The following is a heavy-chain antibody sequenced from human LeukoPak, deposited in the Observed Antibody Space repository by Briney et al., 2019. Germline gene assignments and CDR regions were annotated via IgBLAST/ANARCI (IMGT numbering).Heavy chain of an antibody. Sequence: PGGSLRLSCAASGFTFSSYAMSWVRQAPVRGLEWVSAISGSGGSTYYADSVKGRFTISRDNSKNTLYLQMNSLRAEDTAVYYCAKDRGSYSSSPNWFDPWGQGTLVTVSS. D-gene: IGHD6-13*01. J-gene: IGHJ5*02. CDR2: ISGSGGST. CDR3: AKDRGSYSSSPNWFDP. V-gene: IGHV3-23*01. CDR1: GFTFSSYA.